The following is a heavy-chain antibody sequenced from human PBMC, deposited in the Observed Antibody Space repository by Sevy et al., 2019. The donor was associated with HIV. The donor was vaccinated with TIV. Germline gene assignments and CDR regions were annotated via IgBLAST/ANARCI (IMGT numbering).Heavy chain of an antibody. CDR3: AINSDYGMDA. CDR2: IKRDGSEK. CDR1: GFTFSSYW. D-gene: IGHD4-4*01. Sequence: GGSLRLSCVASGFTFSSYWMSWVRQAPGKGLEWVANIKRDGSEKYYVDSVKGRFTFSRDNTKNSVYLQMNSLRAEDTAIYYCAINSDYGMDAWGQGTTVTVSS. V-gene: IGHV3-7*01. J-gene: IGHJ6*02.